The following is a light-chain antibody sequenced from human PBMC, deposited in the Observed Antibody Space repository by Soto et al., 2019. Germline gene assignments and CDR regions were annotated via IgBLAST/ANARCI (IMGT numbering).Light chain of an antibody. CDR3: PQYHDSPPTWT. CDR1: QSVSSTF. CDR2: ATF. J-gene: IGKJ1*01. Sequence: EIVLTQSPGTLYLSPGEGATLSCRASQSVSSTFLAWYQQKPGQAPRLLIYATFNRATGIPDRLSGNGSGTDFTLTISRLKPEDLAVYYCPQYHDSPPTWTFGQGTKVEIK. V-gene: IGKV3-20*01.